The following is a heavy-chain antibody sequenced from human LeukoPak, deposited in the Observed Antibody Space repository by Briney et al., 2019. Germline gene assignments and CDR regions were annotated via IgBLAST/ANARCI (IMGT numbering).Heavy chain of an antibody. Sequence: SETLSLTCTVSGGSISSYYWSWIRQPPGKGLGWIGYIYYSGSTNYNPSLKSRVTISVDTSKNQFSLKLSSVTAADTAVYYCARVPYSSSSPAFDYWGQGTLVTVSS. CDR1: GGSISSYY. CDR2: IYYSGST. CDR3: ARVPYSSSSPAFDY. D-gene: IGHD6-6*01. J-gene: IGHJ4*02. V-gene: IGHV4-59*01.